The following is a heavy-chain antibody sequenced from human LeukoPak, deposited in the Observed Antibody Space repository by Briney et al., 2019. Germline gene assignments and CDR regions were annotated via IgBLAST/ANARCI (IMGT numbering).Heavy chain of an antibody. CDR1: GYTFTSYD. CDR2: MNPNSGNT. Sequence: ASVKVACKASGYTFTSYDINWVRQATGQGLEWMGWMNPNSGNTGYGQKFQGRVTMTRNTSISTAYMELSSLRSEDTAVYYCARGRGHILGYCSSTSCYRPDYYYYMDVWGKGTTVTVSS. D-gene: IGHD2-2*01. V-gene: IGHV1-8*01. J-gene: IGHJ6*03. CDR3: ARGRGHILGYCSSTSCYRPDYYYYMDV.